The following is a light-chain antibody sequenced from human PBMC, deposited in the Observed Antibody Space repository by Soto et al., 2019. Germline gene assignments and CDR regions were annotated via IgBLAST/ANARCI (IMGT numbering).Light chain of an antibody. V-gene: IGLV2-14*01. CDR3: SSYTTSSTQV. J-gene: IGLJ1*01. CDR2: EVS. Sequence: QSALAQPASVSGSPGQSIAISCTGSSSDVGIYNYVSWYQQHPGKVPKLIIYEVSNRPSGVSNRFSGSKSGNTAPLTISGLQAEDEADYYCSSYTTSSTQVFGTGTKVTVL. CDR1: SSDVGIYNY.